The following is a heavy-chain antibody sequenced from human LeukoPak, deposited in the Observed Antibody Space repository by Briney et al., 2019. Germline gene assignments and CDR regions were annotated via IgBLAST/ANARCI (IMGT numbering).Heavy chain of an antibody. J-gene: IGHJ3*02. Sequence: GASVKVSCKASGGTFSSYAISWVRQAPGQGLEWMGGIIPIFGTANYAQKFQGRVTTTADKSTSTAYMELSSLTSEDTAVYYCARSGHSSHAFDMWGQGTMVTVSS. D-gene: IGHD4-23*01. CDR2: IIPIFGTA. CDR1: GGTFSSYA. CDR3: ARSGHSSHAFDM. V-gene: IGHV1-69*06.